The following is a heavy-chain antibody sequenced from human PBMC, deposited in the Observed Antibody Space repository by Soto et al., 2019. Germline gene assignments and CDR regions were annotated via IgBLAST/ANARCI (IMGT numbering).Heavy chain of an antibody. D-gene: IGHD6-6*01. CDR2: SNAGNGNT. Sequence: QVQLVQSGAEVKKPGASVKVSCKASGYTFSTYAMHWVRQAPGHRLEWMGWSNAGNGNTKYSQKIHGRVTITRDTSARRAYMELSSLRSEDTAMYYCARGSIAAPKNYYFYYMDFWGKGTTVTVSS. CDR3: ARGSIAAPKNYYFYYMDF. CDR1: GYTFSTYA. V-gene: IGHV1-3*01. J-gene: IGHJ6*03.